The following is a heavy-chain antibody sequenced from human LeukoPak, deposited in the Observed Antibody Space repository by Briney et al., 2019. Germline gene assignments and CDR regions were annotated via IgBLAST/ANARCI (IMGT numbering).Heavy chain of an antibody. CDR2: MNPNTGNT. D-gene: IGHD4-17*01. CDR1: GYTFTSVD. J-gene: IGHJ3*02. CDR3: ARDTHGYGDYLGDAFDI. Sequence: ASVKVSCKTSGYTFTSVDLNWVRQATGQGLEWMGWMNPNTGNTGYAQKFQDRVTMTRNISISTAYMELSSLRSEDTAVYYCARDTHGYGDYLGDAFDIWGQGTRVTVSS. V-gene: IGHV1-8*01.